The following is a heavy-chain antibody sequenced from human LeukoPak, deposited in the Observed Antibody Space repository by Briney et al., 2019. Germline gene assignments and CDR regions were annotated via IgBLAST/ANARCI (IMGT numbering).Heavy chain of an antibody. Sequence: GGSLRLSCAASGFTFGGYWMSWVRQAPGKGLEWVTNLKQDGSEKYYVDSVKGRFTISRDNAKNSLFLQMNSLRAEDTAVYYCARDWQWQQLDGDAFDIWGQGTMVTVSS. J-gene: IGHJ3*02. V-gene: IGHV3-7*04. CDR2: LKQDGSEK. D-gene: IGHD6-13*01. CDR1: GFTFGGYW. CDR3: ARDWQWQQLDGDAFDI.